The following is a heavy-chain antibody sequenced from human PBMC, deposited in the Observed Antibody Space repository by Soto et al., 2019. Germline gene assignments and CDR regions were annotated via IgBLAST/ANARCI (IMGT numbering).Heavy chain of an antibody. J-gene: IGHJ5*02. CDR1: GYTFTSYG. Sequence: GASVKVSCKASGYTFTSYGISWVRQAPGQGLEGMGWISAYNGNTNYAQKLQGRVTMTTDTSTSTAYMELRSLRSDDTAVYYCARELSGGYDFWSGYWSPNWFDPWGQGTLVTVSS. D-gene: IGHD3-3*01. CDR2: ISAYNGNT. CDR3: ARELSGGYDFWSGYWSPNWFDP. V-gene: IGHV1-18*04.